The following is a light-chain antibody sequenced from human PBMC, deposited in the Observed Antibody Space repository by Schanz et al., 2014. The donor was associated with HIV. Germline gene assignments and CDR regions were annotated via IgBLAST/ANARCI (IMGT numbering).Light chain of an antibody. Sequence: DIVLTQSPDTLSVPPGERATLSCRASHSVSSNFFAWYQQKPGQAPRLLIFGASNRAAGIPDRFSGSGSGTDFTLTISRLEPEDFAVYYCQQYGSFALTFGGGTKVEIK. CDR3: QQYGSFALT. V-gene: IGKV3-20*01. CDR2: GAS. CDR1: HSVSSNF. J-gene: IGKJ4*01.